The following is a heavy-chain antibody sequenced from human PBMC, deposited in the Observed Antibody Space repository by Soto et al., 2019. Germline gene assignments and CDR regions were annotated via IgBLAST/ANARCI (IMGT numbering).Heavy chain of an antibody. Sequence: GASVKVSCKASGGTFSSYTISWVRQAPGQGLEWMGRIIPILGIANYAQKFQGRVTITADKSTSTAYMELSSLRSEDTAVYYCARAHRLVPQYYFDYWGQGTLVTVSS. CDR3: ARAHRLVPQYYFDY. CDR1: GGTFSSYT. CDR2: IIPILGIA. D-gene: IGHD2-2*01. J-gene: IGHJ4*02. V-gene: IGHV1-69*02.